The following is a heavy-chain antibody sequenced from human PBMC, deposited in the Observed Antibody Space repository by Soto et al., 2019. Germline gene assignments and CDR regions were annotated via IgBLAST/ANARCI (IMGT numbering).Heavy chain of an antibody. CDR3: ARDGSAARPYYYGMEV. CDR1: GGTFSSYA. J-gene: IGHJ6*02. Sequence: QVQLVQSGAEVKKPGSSVKVSCTASGGTFSSYAISWVRQAPGQGLEWMGGIIPIFGTANYAQKFQGRVTINADESTSTAYMELSSLRSEDTAVYYCARDGSAARPYYYGMEVWGQGTTVTVSS. V-gene: IGHV1-69*01. D-gene: IGHD6-6*01. CDR2: IIPIFGTA.